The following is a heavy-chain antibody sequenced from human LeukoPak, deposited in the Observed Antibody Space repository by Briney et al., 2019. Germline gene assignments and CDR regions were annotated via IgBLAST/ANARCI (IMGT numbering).Heavy chain of an antibody. CDR2: IYSGGST. V-gene: IGHV3-53*01. CDR1: GFTVSSNY. Sequence: TGGSLRLSCAASGFTVSSNYMSWVRQAPGKGLEWVSVIYSGGSTYYADSVKGRFTISRDNSKTTLYLQMNSLRAEDTAVYYCARVGGSSWYYFDYWGQGTLVTVSS. D-gene: IGHD6-13*01. J-gene: IGHJ4*02. CDR3: ARVGGSSWYYFDY.